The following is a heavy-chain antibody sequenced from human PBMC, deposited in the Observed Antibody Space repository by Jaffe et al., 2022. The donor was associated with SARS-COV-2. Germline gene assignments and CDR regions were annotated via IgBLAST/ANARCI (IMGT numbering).Heavy chain of an antibody. Sequence: QVQLQQWGAGLLKPSETLSLTCAVYGGSFSGYYWSWIRQPPGKGLEWIGEINHSGSTNYNPSLKSRVTISVDTSKNQFSLKLSSVTAADTAVYYCASRQVVLRFLGWLHYGMDVWGQGTTVTVSS. CDR3: ASRQVVLRFLGWLHYGMDV. J-gene: IGHJ6*02. V-gene: IGHV4-34*01. D-gene: IGHD3-3*01. CDR2: INHSGST. CDR1: GGSFSGYY.